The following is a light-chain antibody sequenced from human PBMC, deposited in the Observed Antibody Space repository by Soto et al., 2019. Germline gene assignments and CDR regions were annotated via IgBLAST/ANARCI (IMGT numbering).Light chain of an antibody. J-gene: IGKJ1*01. CDR2: GAS. Sequence: EIVLTQCPGTLSLSPGERATLSCRASQSVSSSYLAWYQQKPGQAPRLLIYGASSRATGIPDRFSGGGSGKDFTLTISRLEPEDFAVYYCQQYGSSPETFGQGTKVDIK. V-gene: IGKV3-20*01. CDR3: QQYGSSPET. CDR1: QSVSSSY.